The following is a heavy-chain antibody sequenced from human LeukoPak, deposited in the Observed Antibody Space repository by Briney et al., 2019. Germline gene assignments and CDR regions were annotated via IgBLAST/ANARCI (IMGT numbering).Heavy chain of an antibody. CDR2: ISAYNGNT. Sequence: ASVKVSCKASGYTFTSYGISWVRQAPGQGLEWMGWISAYNGNTNYAQKLQGRVTMTTDTSTSTAYMELSSLRSEDTAVYYCARSAYYYGSGDFDYWGQGTLVTVSS. CDR3: ARSAYYYGSGDFDY. D-gene: IGHD3-10*01. V-gene: IGHV1-18*01. CDR1: GYTFTSYG. J-gene: IGHJ4*02.